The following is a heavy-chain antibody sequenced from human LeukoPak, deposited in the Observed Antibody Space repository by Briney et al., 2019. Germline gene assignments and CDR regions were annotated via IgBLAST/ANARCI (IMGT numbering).Heavy chain of an antibody. J-gene: IGHJ4*02. CDR2: IYYSGST. CDR1: GGSISSYY. CDR3: ARDSSGYPTY. Sequence: SETLSLTCTVSGGSISSYYWSWIRQPPGKGLEWIGYIYYSGSTNYNPSLKSRVTISVDTSKNQFSLKLSSVTAADTAVYYCARDSSGYPTYWGRGTLVTVSS. D-gene: IGHD3-22*01. V-gene: IGHV4-59*01.